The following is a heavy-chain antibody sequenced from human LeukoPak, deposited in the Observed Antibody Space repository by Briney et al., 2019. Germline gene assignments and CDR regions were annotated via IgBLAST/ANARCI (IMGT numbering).Heavy chain of an antibody. D-gene: IGHD6-13*01. V-gene: IGHV4-39*01. CDR2: IYYSGST. Sequence: PSETLSLTSTVSGGSISSSSYYWGWHRQPPGKGLEWIGSIYYSGSTYYNPSLKSRVTISVDTSKNQFSLKLSSVTAADTAVYYCASEGGVAYSSSWYTYNWFDPWGQGTLVTVSS. CDR1: GGSISSSSYY. CDR3: ASEGGVAYSSSWYTYNWFDP. J-gene: IGHJ5*02.